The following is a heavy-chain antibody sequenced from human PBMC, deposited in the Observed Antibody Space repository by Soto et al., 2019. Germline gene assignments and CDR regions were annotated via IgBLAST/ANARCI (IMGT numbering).Heavy chain of an antibody. J-gene: IGHJ4*02. V-gene: IGHV3-23*01. CDR3: ARSVYSSSSALDY. D-gene: IGHD6-6*01. CDR2: IGGSSDST. Sequence: PGGSLRLSCAASGFTFSNYAMSWVRQAPGKGLEWVSFIGGSSDSTSYANSVKGRFTISRDNSKNTLYLQMNSLRVEDTAVYYCARSVYSSSSALDYWGQGTLVTVSS. CDR1: GFTFSNYA.